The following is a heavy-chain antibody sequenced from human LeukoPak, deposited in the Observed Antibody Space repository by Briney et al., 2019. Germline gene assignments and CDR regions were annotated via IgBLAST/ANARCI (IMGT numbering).Heavy chain of an antibody. J-gene: IGHJ4*02. Sequence: GGSLRLSCAASGFTFSSYGMHWVRQAPGKGLEWVAVISYDGSNKYYADSVKGRFTISRDNSKNTLYLQMNSLRVEDTAVYYCAKDRYYYDSSGEFDYWGQGTLVTVSS. D-gene: IGHD3-22*01. CDR3: AKDRYYYDSSGEFDY. CDR1: GFTFSSYG. V-gene: IGHV3-30*18. CDR2: ISYDGSNK.